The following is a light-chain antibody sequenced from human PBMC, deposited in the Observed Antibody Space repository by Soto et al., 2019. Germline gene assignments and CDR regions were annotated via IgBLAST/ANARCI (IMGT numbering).Light chain of an antibody. CDR1: QSISTW. J-gene: IGKJ1*01. CDR3: QQYNSYSQK. Sequence: DIQMTQSPSTLSASVGDRVTITCRASQSISTWLAWYQQKPGKAPKLLIYDASSLESGVPSRFSGSGSGTQFTLTISSLQPDDLATYYCQQYNSYSQKFGQGTKVDIK. CDR2: DAS. V-gene: IGKV1-5*01.